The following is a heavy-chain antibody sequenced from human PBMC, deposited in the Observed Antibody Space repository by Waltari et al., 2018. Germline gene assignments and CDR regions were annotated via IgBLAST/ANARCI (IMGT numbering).Heavy chain of an antibody. V-gene: IGHV3-23*04. CDR3: TKRGDYYYYGMAV. CDR1: GFTFSRYA. CDR2: ISAGGGAT. J-gene: IGHJ6*02. Sequence: EVRLVESGGGLVQPGGSLRLSCATSGFTFSRYARRWVRQAPGKGMEWVSAISAGGGATYYADSVKGRFTISRDISKNTLCLQVNSLRADDTAVYYCTKRGDYYYYGMAVWGQGTTVTVSS.